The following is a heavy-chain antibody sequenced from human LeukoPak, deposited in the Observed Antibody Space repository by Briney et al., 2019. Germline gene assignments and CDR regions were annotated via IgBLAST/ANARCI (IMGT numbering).Heavy chain of an antibody. Sequence: GASVKVSCKASGYTFTSYGISWVRQAPGQGLEWMGWISAYNGNTNYAHKLQGRVTMTTDTSTSTAYMELRSLRSDDTAVYYCARDTSRISKLIQLWLIDYWGQGTLVTVSS. V-gene: IGHV1-18*01. CDR3: ARDTSRISKLIQLWLIDY. CDR1: GYTFTSYG. J-gene: IGHJ4*02. D-gene: IGHD5-18*01. CDR2: ISAYNGNT.